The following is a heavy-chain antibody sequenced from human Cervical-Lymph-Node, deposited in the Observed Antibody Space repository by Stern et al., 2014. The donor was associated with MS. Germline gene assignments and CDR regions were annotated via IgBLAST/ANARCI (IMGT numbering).Heavy chain of an antibody. Sequence: VQLVQSGAEVKKPGESLTISCKGFGYSFNIYWIAWVRQRPGKGLEWMGFIYPGDSDTGNRPSFQGKDTFSCAKSISTAYLHRSSLKPSDTATYFCARRGMDVWGQGTSVTVSS. J-gene: IGHJ6*02. V-gene: IGHV5-51*01. CDR1: GYSFNIYW. CDR3: ARRGMDV. CDR2: IYPGDSDT.